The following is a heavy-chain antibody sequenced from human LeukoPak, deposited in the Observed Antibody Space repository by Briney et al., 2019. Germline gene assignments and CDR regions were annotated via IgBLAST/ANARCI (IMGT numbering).Heavy chain of an antibody. J-gene: IGHJ4*02. V-gene: IGHV1-2*02. CDR2: INPNSGGT. CDR1: GYTFTGYY. Sequence: ASVKVSCKASGYTFTGYYMHWVRQAPGQGLEWMGWINPNSGGTNYAQKFQGRVTMARDTSISTAYMELSRLRSDDTAVYYCARWNDYGDYGLDYWGQGTLVTVSS. CDR3: ARWNDYGDYGLDY. D-gene: IGHD4-17*01.